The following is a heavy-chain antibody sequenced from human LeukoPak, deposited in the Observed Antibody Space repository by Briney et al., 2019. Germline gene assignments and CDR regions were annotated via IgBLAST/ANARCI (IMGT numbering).Heavy chain of an antibody. J-gene: IGHJ4*02. CDR3: AKDAQRGFDYSNSLEY. CDR1: GFIFSHYG. V-gene: IGHV3-33*06. D-gene: IGHD4-11*01. Sequence: PGRSLRLSCAASGFIFSHYGMHWVRQAPGKGLEWVAVIWHDGSSKYYADSVKGRFTISRDNSENTAYLQMNSLRAEDTAVYYCAKDAQRGFDYSNSLEYWGQGDLVTVSS. CDR2: IWHDGSSK.